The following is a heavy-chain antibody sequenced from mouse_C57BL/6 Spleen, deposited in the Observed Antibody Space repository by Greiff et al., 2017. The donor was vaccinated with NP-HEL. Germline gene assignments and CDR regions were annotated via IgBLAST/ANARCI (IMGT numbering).Heavy chain of an antibody. J-gene: IGHJ1*03. D-gene: IGHD2-5*01. CDR1: GYTFTSYW. CDR2: IYPGSGST. V-gene: IGHV1-55*01. Sequence: QVQLQQPGAELVKPGASVKMSCKASGYTFTSYWITWVKQRPGQGLEWIGDIYPGSGSTNYNEQFKSKATLTVDTSSSTAYMQLSSLTSEDYAVYDCARRDCSNYWYFDVWGTGTTVTVSS. CDR3: ARRDCSNYWYFDV.